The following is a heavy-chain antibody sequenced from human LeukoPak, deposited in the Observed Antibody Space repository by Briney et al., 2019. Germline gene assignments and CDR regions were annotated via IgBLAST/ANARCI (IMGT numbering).Heavy chain of an antibody. Sequence: ASVKVSCKASGYTFTDYYMHWVRQAPGQGLEWMGWIKPNSGGTNYAQKFQGRVTMTRDTSISTAYMELSRLRSDDTAVYYCARDIVVVSAARGFGYWGQGTLVTVSS. CDR2: IKPNSGGT. CDR1: GYTFTDYY. J-gene: IGHJ4*02. D-gene: IGHD2-2*01. CDR3: ARDIVVVSAARGFGY. V-gene: IGHV1-2*02.